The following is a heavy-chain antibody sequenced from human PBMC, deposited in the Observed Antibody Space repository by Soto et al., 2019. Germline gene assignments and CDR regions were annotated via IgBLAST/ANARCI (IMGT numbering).Heavy chain of an antibody. J-gene: IGHJ6*02. CDR2: IKQDGSEN. CDR3: AREGIRGVMSCYGMDV. D-gene: IGHD3-10*01. V-gene: IGHV3-7*04. CDR1: GFTFSSYW. Sequence: EVQLVESGGGLVQPGGSLRLSCAAAGFTFSSYWMSWVRQAPGKGLEWVANIKQDGSENYYVDSVKGRFTITRDNAKNSLYLQMNSLRAEDTAVYYCAREGIRGVMSCYGMDVWGQGTTVTVSS.